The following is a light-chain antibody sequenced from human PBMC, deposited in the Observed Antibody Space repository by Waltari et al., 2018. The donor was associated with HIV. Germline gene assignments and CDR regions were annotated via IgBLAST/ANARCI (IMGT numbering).Light chain of an antibody. CDR2: INSDGSH. Sequence: VLTQSPSASASLGDSVKLTCTLDSGHITYAIAWHQHRPEKGPRFLMKINSDGSHYKGGDIPDRFSGSSSGAERFLIISRVQSDDEADYYCQSWGAGGVFGGGTKLTVL. J-gene: IGLJ3*02. CDR1: SGHITYA. CDR3: QSWGAGGV. V-gene: IGLV4-69*01.